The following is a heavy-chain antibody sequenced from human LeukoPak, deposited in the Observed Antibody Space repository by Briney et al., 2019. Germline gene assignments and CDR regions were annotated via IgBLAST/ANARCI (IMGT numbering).Heavy chain of an antibody. CDR3: ARSSPLYDSSGYPFDY. J-gene: IGHJ4*02. V-gene: IGHV4-59*12. CDR2: IYYSGST. CDR1: GGSISSYY. Sequence: SETLSLTCTVSGGSISSYYWSWIRQPPGKGLEWIGYIYYSGSTNYNPSLKSRVTISVDTSNNHFSLKLSSVTAADTAVYYCARSSPLYDSSGYPFDYWGQGTLVTVSS. D-gene: IGHD3-22*01.